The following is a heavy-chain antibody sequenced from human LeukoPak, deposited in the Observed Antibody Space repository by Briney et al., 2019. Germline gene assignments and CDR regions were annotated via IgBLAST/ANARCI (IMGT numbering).Heavy chain of an antibody. CDR2: IFHSGSM. Sequence: SETLSLTCAVSGYSIRSDSYWGWIRQPPGKGLEWIGTIFHSGSMYYNPSLKSGVNILVDTSKNQFSLKLSSVTAADTAIHYCARHSQWGVIPWTFDIWGHGTMVSVSS. V-gene: IGHV4-38-2*01. D-gene: IGHD3-16*02. CDR3: ARHSQWGVIPWTFDI. J-gene: IGHJ3*02. CDR1: GYSIRSDSY.